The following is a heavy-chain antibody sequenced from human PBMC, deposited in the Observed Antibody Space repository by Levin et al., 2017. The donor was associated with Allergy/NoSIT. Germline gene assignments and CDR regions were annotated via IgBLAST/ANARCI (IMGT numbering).Heavy chain of an antibody. CDR1: GFTFDDYA. Sequence: PGGSLRLSCAASGFTFDDYAMHWVRQAPGKGLEWVSGISWNSGSIGYADSVKGRFTISRDNAKNSLYLQMNSLRAEDTALYYCAKGPVDTAIGVFDYWGQGTLVTVSS. V-gene: IGHV3-9*01. D-gene: IGHD5-18*01. CDR2: ISWNSGSI. CDR3: AKGPVDTAIGVFDY. J-gene: IGHJ4*02.